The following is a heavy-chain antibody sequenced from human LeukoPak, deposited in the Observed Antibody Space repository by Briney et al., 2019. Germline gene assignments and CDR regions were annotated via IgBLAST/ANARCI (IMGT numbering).Heavy chain of an antibody. Sequence: SGGSLRLSCAASGFTFSSYAMSWVRQAPGKGLEWVSAISGGGGSTYYADSVKGRFTISRDNSKNTLYLQMNSLRAEDTAVYYCAKEPLRYCSSTSRYGNYFDYWGQGTLVTVSS. CDR3: AKEPLRYCSSTSRYGNYFDY. D-gene: IGHD2-2*01. CDR2: ISGGGGST. CDR1: GFTFSSYA. J-gene: IGHJ4*02. V-gene: IGHV3-23*01.